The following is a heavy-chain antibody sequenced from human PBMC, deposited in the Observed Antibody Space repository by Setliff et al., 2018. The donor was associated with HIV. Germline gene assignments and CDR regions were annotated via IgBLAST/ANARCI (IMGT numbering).Heavy chain of an antibody. CDR2: IYKAGKT. D-gene: IGHD5-18*01. J-gene: IGHJ4*02. V-gene: IGHV3-53*01. CDR3: AKGGYGGAYYVAGY. Sequence: GGSLRLSCEASGFRVTDTYMAWVRQAPGKGLEWVTLIYKAGKTYYADFVKGRFTIARDDTKNTVSLQLTNLEPGDTAMYYCAKGGYGGAYYVAGYWGQGTKVTVSS. CDR1: GFRVTDTY.